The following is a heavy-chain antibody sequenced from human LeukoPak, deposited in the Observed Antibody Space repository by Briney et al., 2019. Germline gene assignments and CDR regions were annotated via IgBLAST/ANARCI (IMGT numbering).Heavy chain of an antibody. Sequence: GGSLRLSCAASGFTLSNYGLSWVRQAPGKGLEWVSGISGSGGSTYYADSVKGRFTISRDNSKNTLYLQMNSLRAEDTAVYYCAKTYSSSRAHYYYYYYMDVWGKGTTATISS. J-gene: IGHJ6*03. D-gene: IGHD6-13*01. CDR1: GFTLSNYG. CDR2: ISGSGGST. V-gene: IGHV3-23*01. CDR3: AKTYSSSRAHYYYYYYMDV.